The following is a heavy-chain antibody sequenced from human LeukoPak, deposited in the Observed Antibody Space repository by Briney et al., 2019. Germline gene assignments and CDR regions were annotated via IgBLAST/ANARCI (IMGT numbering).Heavy chain of an antibody. CDR3: AKDFDY. J-gene: IGHJ4*02. CDR2: ISGSGRST. V-gene: IGHV3-23*01. Sequence: GGSLRLSCETSGFTFSSYAMSWFRRAPGKGPEWVSAISGSGRSTYYADSVKGRFTISRDNSKNTLYLQMNSLRAEDTAVYYCAKDFDYWGQGTLVTVSS. CDR1: GFTFSSYA.